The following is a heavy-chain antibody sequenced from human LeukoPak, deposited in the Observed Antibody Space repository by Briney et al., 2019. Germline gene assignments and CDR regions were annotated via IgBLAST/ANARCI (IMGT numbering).Heavy chain of an antibody. CDR1: GFTFSRYW. Sequence: GGSLRLSCAPSGFTFSRYWMTWVRQTPGKGLEWVASIKDDGRQKYYVGSVKGRFTVSRDNAKNSAYLQMDSLRAEDTALYCCARDASRGFDTWGQGTLVTVSS. D-gene: IGHD5-24*01. V-gene: IGHV3-7*01. CDR3: ARDASRGFDT. J-gene: IGHJ4*02. CDR2: IKDDGRQK.